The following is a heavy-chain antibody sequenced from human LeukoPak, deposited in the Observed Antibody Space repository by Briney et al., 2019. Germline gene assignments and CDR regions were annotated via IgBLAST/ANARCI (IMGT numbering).Heavy chain of an antibody. V-gene: IGHV4-34*01. Sequence: PETLSLTCAVYGGSFSGYYWSWIRQPPGKGLEWIGEINHSGSTNYNPSLKSRVTISVDTSKNQFSLKLSSVTAADTAVYYCARFYDYVWGSYRAGFDPWGQGTLVTVSS. CDR2: INHSGST. D-gene: IGHD3-16*02. CDR1: GGSFSGYY. J-gene: IGHJ5*02. CDR3: ARFYDYVWGSYRAGFDP.